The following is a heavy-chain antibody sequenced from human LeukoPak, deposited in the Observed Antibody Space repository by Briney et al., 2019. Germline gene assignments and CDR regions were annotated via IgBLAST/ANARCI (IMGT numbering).Heavy chain of an antibody. J-gene: IGHJ4*02. Sequence: SETLSLTCTVSGGSISSSSYYWGWIRQPPGKGLEWIGSIYYSGSTYYNPSLKSRVTISVDTSKNQFSLKLSSVTAADTAVYYCASGIAVAGSPARVDYWGQGTLVTVSS. D-gene: IGHD6-19*01. CDR3: ASGIAVAGSPARVDY. V-gene: IGHV4-39*07. CDR1: GGSISSSSYY. CDR2: IYYSGST.